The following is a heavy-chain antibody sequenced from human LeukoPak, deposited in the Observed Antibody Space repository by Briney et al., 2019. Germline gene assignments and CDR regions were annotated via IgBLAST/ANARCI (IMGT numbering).Heavy chain of an antibody. D-gene: IGHD2-2*01. CDR1: GYTFTSYY. J-gene: IGHJ6*02. V-gene: IGHV1-46*01. CDR2: INPSGGST. Sequence: ASVKVSCTASGYTFTSYYMHWVRQAPGQGLEWMGIINPSGGSTSYAQKFQGRVAMTRDTSTSTVYMELSSLRSEDTAVYYCARDIVVVPAAQPYYYYYGMDVWGQGTTVTVSS. CDR3: ARDIVVVPAAQPYYYYYGMDV.